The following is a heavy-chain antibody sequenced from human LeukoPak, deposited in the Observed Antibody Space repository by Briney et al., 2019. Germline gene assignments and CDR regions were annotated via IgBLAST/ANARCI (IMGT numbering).Heavy chain of an antibody. CDR3: ARVMKVAGTYYFDY. D-gene: IGHD6-19*01. Sequence: ASVKVSCKASGYTFTSYDINWVRQATGQGLEWMGWMNPNSGNTGYAQKFQGRVTMTRNTSISTAYKELSSLRSEDTAVYYCARVMKVAGTYYFDYWGQGTLVTVSS. V-gene: IGHV1-8*01. J-gene: IGHJ4*02. CDR2: MNPNSGNT. CDR1: GYTFTSYD.